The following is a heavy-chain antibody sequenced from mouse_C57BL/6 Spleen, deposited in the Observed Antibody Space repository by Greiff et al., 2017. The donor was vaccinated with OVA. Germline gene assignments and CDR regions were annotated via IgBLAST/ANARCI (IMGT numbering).Heavy chain of an antibody. CDR3: AKSPFYYDYFYAMDY. CDR1: GFSLTSYG. Sequence: QVQLQQSGPGLVQPSQSLSITCTVSGFSLTSYGVHWVRQSPGKGLEWLGVIWRGGSTDYNAAFMSRLSITKDNSKSQVFFKMNSLQADDTAIYYCAKSPFYYDYFYAMDYWGQGTSVTVSS. CDR2: IWRGGST. D-gene: IGHD2-4*01. J-gene: IGHJ4*01. V-gene: IGHV2-5*01.